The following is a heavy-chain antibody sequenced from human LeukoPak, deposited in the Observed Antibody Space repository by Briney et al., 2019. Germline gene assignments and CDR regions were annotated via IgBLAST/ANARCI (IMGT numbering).Heavy chain of an antibody. V-gene: IGHV4-38-2*02. Sequence: PAETLSLTCTVAGHSISSGYYWGGMRPRPGKGMEGIGSIYHSVPTYYNPSLTSPVTLSVDTSKTQFSLKLSSVTAADPAVYYCARDQPYIDVWGKGTPVTVSS. J-gene: IGHJ6*03. CDR2: IYHSVPT. CDR3: ARDQPYIDV. CDR1: GHSISSGYY.